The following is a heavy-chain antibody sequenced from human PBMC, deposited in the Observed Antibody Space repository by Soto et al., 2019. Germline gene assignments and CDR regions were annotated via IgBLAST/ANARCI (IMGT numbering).Heavy chain of an antibody. CDR3: ARRTVRQWLANFDY. J-gene: IGHJ4*02. V-gene: IGHV4-31*03. D-gene: IGHD6-19*01. CDR2: IYYSGST. CDR1: GGSISSGGYY. Sequence: PSETLSLTCTVSGGSISSGGYYWSWIRQHPGKGLEWIGYIYYSGSTYYNPSLKSRVTISVDTSKNQFSLKLSSVTAADTAVYYWARRTVRQWLANFDYWGQGTLVTVSS.